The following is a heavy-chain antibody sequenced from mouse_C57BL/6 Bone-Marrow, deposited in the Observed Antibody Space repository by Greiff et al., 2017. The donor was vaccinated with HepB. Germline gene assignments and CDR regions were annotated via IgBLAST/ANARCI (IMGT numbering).Heavy chain of an antibody. CDR1: GFNIKAYY. CDR2: IDPEDGET. CDR3: ASSPWFAY. V-gene: IGHV14-2*01. Sequence: EVKLMESGAELVKPGASVKLSCTASGFNIKAYYMRWVKKRTDQGLAWIGRIDPEDGETKYAPKFQGKAPITADTSSNTAYLQLSSLTSEDTAVYYCASSPWFAYWGQGTLVTVSA. J-gene: IGHJ3*01. D-gene: IGHD6-1*01.